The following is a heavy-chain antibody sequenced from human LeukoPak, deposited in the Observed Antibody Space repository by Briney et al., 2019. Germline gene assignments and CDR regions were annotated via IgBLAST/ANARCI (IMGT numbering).Heavy chain of an antibody. Sequence: PGGSLRLSCAASGFTVSSNYMSWVRQAPGNGLEWASVIYSGGSTYYADSVKGRFTISRDNSKNTLYLQMNSLRAEDTAVYYCARDSRRILPSDWGQGTLVTVSS. V-gene: IGHV3-66*01. CDR1: GFTVSSNY. D-gene: IGHD2-15*01. CDR2: IYSGGST. J-gene: IGHJ4*02. CDR3: ARDSRRILPSD.